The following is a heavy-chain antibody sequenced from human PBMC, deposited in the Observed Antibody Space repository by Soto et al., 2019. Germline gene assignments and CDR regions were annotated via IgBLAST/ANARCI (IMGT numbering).Heavy chain of an antibody. CDR1: GFTFSSYS. V-gene: IGHV3-21*01. Sequence: GGSLRLSCAASGFTFSSYSMNWVRQAPGKGLEWVSSISSSSSYIYYADSVKGRFTISRDNAKNSLYLQMNSLRAEDTAVYYCARVPQGQWLVYFQHWGQGTLVTVSS. CDR2: ISSSSSYI. J-gene: IGHJ1*01. CDR3: ARVPQGQWLVYFQH. D-gene: IGHD6-19*01.